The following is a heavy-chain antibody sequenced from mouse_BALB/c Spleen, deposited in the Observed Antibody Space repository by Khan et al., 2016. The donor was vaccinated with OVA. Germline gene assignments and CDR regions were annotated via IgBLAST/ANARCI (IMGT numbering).Heavy chain of an antibody. D-gene: IGHD3-1*01. V-gene: IGHV2-9*02. CDR1: GFSLTSYG. Sequence: QVQLKESGPGLVAPSQSLSITCTVSGFSLTSYGVHWVRQPPGKGLEWLGVIWAGGSTNYNSALMYRLSISKDNSNSQVFLKMNSLQTADTATYYCAMLVDIWGQGTTLTVSS. CDR3: AMLVDI. CDR2: IWAGGST. J-gene: IGHJ2*01.